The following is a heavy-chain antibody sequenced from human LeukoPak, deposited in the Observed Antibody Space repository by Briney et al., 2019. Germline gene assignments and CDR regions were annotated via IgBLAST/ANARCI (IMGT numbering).Heavy chain of an antibody. Sequence: GASVKVSCKASGGTFSSYAISWVRQAPGQGLEWMGGIIPIFGTANYAQKFQGRVTITTDESTSTAYMELSSLRSEDTAVYYCAKEGIAAAREGSYWGQGTLVTVSS. J-gene: IGHJ4*02. CDR3: AKEGIAAAREGSY. CDR2: IIPIFGTA. CDR1: GGTFSSYA. V-gene: IGHV1-69*05. D-gene: IGHD6-13*01.